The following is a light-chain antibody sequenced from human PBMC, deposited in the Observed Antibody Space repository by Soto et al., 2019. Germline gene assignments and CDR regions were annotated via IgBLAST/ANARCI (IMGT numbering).Light chain of an antibody. V-gene: IGKV3-20*01. CDR2: GAS. CDR1: QSVSSSY. CDR3: QQYGSSPPT. Sequence: EIVLTQSPGTLSLSPGESATLSCRASQSVSSSYLAWYQQKAGQAPRLLIYGASSRATGIPDKFSGSGSGTDFTLTISRLEPEDFAVYYCQQYGSSPPTFGQGTKVEIK. J-gene: IGKJ1*01.